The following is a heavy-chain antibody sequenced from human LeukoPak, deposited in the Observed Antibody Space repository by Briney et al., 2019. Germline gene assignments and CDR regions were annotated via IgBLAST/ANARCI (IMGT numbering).Heavy chain of an antibody. J-gene: IGHJ4*02. Sequence: GGSLRLSCAASGFTFSSYAMSWVRHAPGEGLEWVSAISDSGGTTYYADSVKGRFTISRDNSKNTLYLQINSLRAEDTAVYFCAKVWFGEDTYLDFWGQGTLVTVSS. CDR2: ISDSGGTT. CDR1: GFTFSSYA. V-gene: IGHV3-23*01. D-gene: IGHD3-10*01. CDR3: AKVWFGEDTYLDF.